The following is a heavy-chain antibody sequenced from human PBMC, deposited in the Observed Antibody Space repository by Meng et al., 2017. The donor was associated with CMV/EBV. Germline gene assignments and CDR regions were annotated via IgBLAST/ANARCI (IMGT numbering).Heavy chain of an antibody. Sequence: QVQLVQSGAEVTKPGSSVKLSCKASGGNFSSYAISWVRQAPGQGIEWMGGIIPIFGTANYAQKFQGRVTITADESTSTAYMELSSLRSEDTAVYYCARGRIWNYYDSSGYNFDYWGQGTLVTVSS. D-gene: IGHD3-22*01. V-gene: IGHV1-69*01. CDR2: IIPIFGTA. CDR1: GGNFSSYA. J-gene: IGHJ4*02. CDR3: ARGRIWNYYDSSGYNFDY.